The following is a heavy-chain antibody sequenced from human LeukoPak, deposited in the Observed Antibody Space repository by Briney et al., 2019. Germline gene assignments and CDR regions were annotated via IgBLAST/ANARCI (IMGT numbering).Heavy chain of an antibody. CDR2: ISPSGGST. J-gene: IGHJ4*02. V-gene: IGHV3-23*01. Sequence: GGSLRLSCAASGFTFGSNSMAWVRQAPGKGLEWVSTISPSGGSTYYAGSVKGRFTISRDNSKNTLLLQMNSLRAEDTAVYYCAKDQYSSGWFFDYWGQGTLVTVSS. CDR3: AKDQYSSGWFFDY. D-gene: IGHD6-19*01. CDR1: GFTFGSNS.